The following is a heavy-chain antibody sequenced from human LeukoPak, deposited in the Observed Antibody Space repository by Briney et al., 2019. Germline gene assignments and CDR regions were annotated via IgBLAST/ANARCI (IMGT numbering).Heavy chain of an antibody. CDR1: GFTVSSNY. CDR2: IYSGGST. CDR3: ARVDYGDYDFDY. Sequence: GGSLRLSCAASGFTVSSNYMSWVRQAPGKGVEWGSVIYSGGSTYYADSVKGRFTISRDNSKNTLYLQMTSLRAEDTAVYYCARVDYGDYDFDYWGQGTLVTVSS. D-gene: IGHD4-17*01. J-gene: IGHJ4*02. V-gene: IGHV3-66*01.